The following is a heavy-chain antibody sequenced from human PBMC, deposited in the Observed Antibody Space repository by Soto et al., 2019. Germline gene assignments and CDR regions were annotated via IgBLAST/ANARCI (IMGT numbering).Heavy chain of an antibody. CDR2: IWYDGSNK. J-gene: IGHJ6*02. CDR1: GFTFSSYG. D-gene: IGHD6-13*01. V-gene: IGHV3-33*01. Sequence: GGSLRLSCAASGFTFSSYGMHWVRQAPGKGLEWVAVIWYDGSNKYYADSVKGRFTISRDNSKNTLYLQMNSLRAEDTAVYYCARDLAGIAAAGTYYYYYGMDVWGQGTTVTVSS. CDR3: ARDLAGIAAAGTYYYYYGMDV.